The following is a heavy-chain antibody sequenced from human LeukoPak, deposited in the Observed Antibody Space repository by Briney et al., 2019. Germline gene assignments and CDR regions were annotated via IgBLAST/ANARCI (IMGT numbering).Heavy chain of an antibody. Sequence: SETLSLTCTVSGGSISSYYWSWIRQPPGKGLEWIGYIYYSGSTNYNPSLKSRVTISVDTSKNQFSLKLSSVTAADTAVYYCARDKGHDYVWGSYRYTSHFDYWGQGTLVTVSS. J-gene: IGHJ4*02. CDR3: ARDKGHDYVWGSYRYTSHFDY. D-gene: IGHD3-16*02. V-gene: IGHV4-59*12. CDR2: IYYSGST. CDR1: GGSISSYY.